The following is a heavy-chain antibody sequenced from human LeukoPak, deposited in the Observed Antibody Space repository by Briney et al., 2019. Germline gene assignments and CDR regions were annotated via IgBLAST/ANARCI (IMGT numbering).Heavy chain of an antibody. V-gene: IGHV4-34*01. Sequence: SETLSLTCAVYGGSFSGYYWSWIRQPPGKGLEWIGSMYSSGSTYYNPSLKSRVTISVDTSRNQFSLKLSSVTAADTAVYYCARGPPDCSSTSCYAFDAFDIWGQGTMVTVSS. CDR1: GGSFSGYY. D-gene: IGHD2-2*01. CDR3: ARGPPDCSSTSCYAFDAFDI. J-gene: IGHJ3*02. CDR2: MYSSGST.